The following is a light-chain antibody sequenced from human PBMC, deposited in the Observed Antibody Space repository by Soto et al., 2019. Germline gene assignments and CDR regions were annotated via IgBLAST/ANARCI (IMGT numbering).Light chain of an antibody. V-gene: IGLV2-8*01. J-gene: IGLJ1*01. CDR3: ASYAGTSKV. CDR1: SSDIGGYDS. Sequence: QSALTQPPSASGSPGQSVAISCTGTSSDIGGYDSVSWYQQYPGEVPRLLISDVSARPSGVPDRFSSSNSGNTASLTISGLQAEDESDYYCASYAGTSKVFGTGTKLTVL. CDR2: DVS.